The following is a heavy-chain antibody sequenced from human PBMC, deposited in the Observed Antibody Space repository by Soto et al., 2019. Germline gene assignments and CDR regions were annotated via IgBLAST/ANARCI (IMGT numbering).Heavy chain of an antibody. V-gene: IGHV3-23*01. CDR3: AKDHDSSGYLTPKDY. Sequence: HPGGSLRLSCAASGFTFSSYAMSWVRQAPGKGLEWVSAISGSGGSTYYADSVKGRFTISRDNSKNTLYLQMNSLRAEDTAVYYCAKDHDSSGYLTPKDYWGQGTLVTVSS. CDR2: ISGSGGST. D-gene: IGHD3-22*01. CDR1: GFTFSSYA. J-gene: IGHJ4*02.